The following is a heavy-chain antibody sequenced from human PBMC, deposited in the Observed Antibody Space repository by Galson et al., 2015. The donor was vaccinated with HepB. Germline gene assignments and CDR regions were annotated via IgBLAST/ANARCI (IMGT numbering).Heavy chain of an antibody. V-gene: IGHV1-8*01. CDR1: GYTFTSYD. CDR2: MNPNSGNT. D-gene: IGHD5-24*01. J-gene: IGHJ6*02. Sequence: SVKVSCKATGYTFTSYDINWVRQATGQGLEWMGWMNPNSGNTGYAQKFQGRVTMTRNTSISTAYMELSSLRSEDTAVYYCARVVREMATNIYYYYGMDVWGQGTTVTVSS. CDR3: ARVVREMATNIYYYYGMDV.